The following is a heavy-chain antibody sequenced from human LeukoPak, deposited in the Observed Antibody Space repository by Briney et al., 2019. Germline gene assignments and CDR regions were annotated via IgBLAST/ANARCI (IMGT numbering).Heavy chain of an antibody. J-gene: IGHJ4*02. CDR2: ISYDGSNK. CDR3: AKGASSSGRYYFDY. V-gene: IGHV3-30*04. D-gene: IGHD6-6*01. Sequence: PGGSLRLSCAASGFTFSTFAIHWVRQAPGKGLEWVALISYDGSNKYYADSVKGRFTISRDNSKNTLYLQMNSLRAEDTAVYYCAKGASSSGRYYFDYWGQGTLVTVSS. CDR1: GFTFSTFA.